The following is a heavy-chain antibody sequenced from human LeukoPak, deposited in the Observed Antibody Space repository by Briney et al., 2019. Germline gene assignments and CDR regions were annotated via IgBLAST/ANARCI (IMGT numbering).Heavy chain of an antibody. CDR3: AKSPTALVRGGYYFDH. CDR2: INHSGST. Sequence: SETLSLTCAVYGGSFIGYYWSWIRQPPGKGLEWIGEINHSGSTDYNPSLKSRVTISVDTSKNRFSLKLNSVTAADTAVYYCAKSPTALVRGGYYFDHWGQGTLVTVSS. D-gene: IGHD6-6*01. J-gene: IGHJ4*02. V-gene: IGHV4-34*01. CDR1: GGSFIGYY.